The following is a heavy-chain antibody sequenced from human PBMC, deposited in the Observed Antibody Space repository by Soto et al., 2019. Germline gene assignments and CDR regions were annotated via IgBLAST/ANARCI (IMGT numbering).Heavy chain of an antibody. Sequence: PSQTLSLTCVISGDSVSSNSVAWNWIRQSPSRGLEWLGRTYYRSRWNTDFAPSVKSRITINPDTSKNQLSLQMNSVTPGDTAVYFCAREGSESRGWFDAWGQGTLVTVAS. CDR2: TYYRSRWNT. J-gene: IGHJ5*02. CDR1: GDSVSSNSVA. V-gene: IGHV6-1*01. D-gene: IGHD6-25*01. CDR3: AREGSESRGWFDA.